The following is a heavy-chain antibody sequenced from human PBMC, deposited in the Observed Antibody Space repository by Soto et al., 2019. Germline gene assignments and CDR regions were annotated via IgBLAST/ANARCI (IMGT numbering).Heavy chain of an antibody. V-gene: IGHV3-74*01. CDR2: INSDGSST. D-gene: IGHD6-6*01. CDR3: ARMKLAARPEYYYYYMDV. J-gene: IGHJ6*03. Sequence: PGGSLRLSCAASGFTFSSYWMHWVRQAPGKGLVWVSRINSDGSSTSYADSVKGRFTISRDNAKNTLYLQMNSLRAEDTAVYYCARMKLAARPEYYYYYMDVWGKGTTVTVSS. CDR1: GFTFSSYW.